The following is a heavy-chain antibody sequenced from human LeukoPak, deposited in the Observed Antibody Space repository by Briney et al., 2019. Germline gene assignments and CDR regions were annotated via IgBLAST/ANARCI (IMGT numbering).Heavy chain of an antibody. D-gene: IGHD4-17*01. Sequence: PGGTLRLSCAASGFTFSSYGMSWVRQAPGKGLEWVSAISGSGGSTYYADSVKGRFTISRDNAKNSLYLQMNSLRAEDTAVYYCARGVLNNYGDYEGDYWGQGTLVTVS. V-gene: IGHV3-23*01. CDR2: ISGSGGST. CDR1: GFTFSSYG. CDR3: ARGVLNNYGDYEGDY. J-gene: IGHJ4*02.